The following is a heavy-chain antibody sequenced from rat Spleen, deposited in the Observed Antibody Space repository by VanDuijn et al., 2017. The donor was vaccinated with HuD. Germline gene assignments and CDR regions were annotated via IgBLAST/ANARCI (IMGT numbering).Heavy chain of an antibody. CDR1: GFTFSNYY. Sequence: EVQLAESGGGLVQPGRSMKLSCTALGFTFSNYYMAWVRQAPTKGLEWVASISNGGGNTYYRDSVKGRFTVSRDNAKSTLYLQMDSLRSEDTATYYCTTYPFSYWGQGTLVTVSS. CDR2: ISNGGGNT. CDR3: TTYPFSY. D-gene: IGHD1-2*01. V-gene: IGHV5-25*01. J-gene: IGHJ3*01.